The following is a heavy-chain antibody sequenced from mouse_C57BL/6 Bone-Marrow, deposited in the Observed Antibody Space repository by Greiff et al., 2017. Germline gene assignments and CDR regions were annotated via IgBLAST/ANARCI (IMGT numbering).Heavy chain of an antibody. CDR2: IYPRSGNT. CDR1: GYTFTSYG. CDR3: ARSVIYDGHYYAMDY. V-gene: IGHV1-81*01. Sequence: QVQLQQSGAELARPGASVKLSCKASGYTFTSYGISWVKQRTGQGLEWIGEIYPRSGNTYYNEKFKGKATLTADKSSSTAYMELRSLTSEDSAVYFCARSVIYDGHYYAMDYWGQGTSVTVSS. D-gene: IGHD2-3*01. J-gene: IGHJ4*01.